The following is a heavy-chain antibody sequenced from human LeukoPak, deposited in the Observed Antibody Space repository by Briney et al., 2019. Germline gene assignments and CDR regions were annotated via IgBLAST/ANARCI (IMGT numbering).Heavy chain of an antibody. Sequence: SETLSLTCTVSGGSVSSGSYYWSWIRQPPGKGLEWIGYIYYSGSTNYNPSLKSRVTISLDTSKNHFSLKLSSVTAADTAVYYCARGLFWYLDYWGQGTLVTVSS. V-gene: IGHV4-61*03. CDR3: ARGLFWYLDY. J-gene: IGHJ4*02. CDR2: IYYSGST. D-gene: IGHD2/OR15-2a*01. CDR1: GGSVSSGSYY.